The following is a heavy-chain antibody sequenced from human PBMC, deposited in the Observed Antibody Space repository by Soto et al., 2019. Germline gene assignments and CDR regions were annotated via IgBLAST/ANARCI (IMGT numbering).Heavy chain of an antibody. CDR3: SHCSSSSCYAGNYYYYAMDA. CDR1: GGTFTSYS. Sequence: QVQLVQSGAEVKKPGSSVKVSCKASGGTFTSYSISWVRQAPGQGLEWMGRIIPILGTANYAQKFQGRVTMTVDKSTRTAYMDLSNLRSEDTAVYYCSHCSSSSCYAGNYYYYAMDAWGQGTTVTVSS. V-gene: IGHV1-69*08. J-gene: IGHJ6*02. CDR2: IIPILGTA. D-gene: IGHD2-2*01.